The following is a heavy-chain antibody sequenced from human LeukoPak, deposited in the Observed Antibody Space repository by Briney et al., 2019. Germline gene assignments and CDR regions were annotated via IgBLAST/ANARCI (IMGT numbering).Heavy chain of an antibody. D-gene: IGHD3-10*01. V-gene: IGHV3-48*03. CDR1: GFTFSSYG. CDR2: ISGSGNTI. Sequence: QPGGSLRLSCAASGFTFSSYGMNWFRQAPGKGLEWVSYISGSGNTIYYGDSVKGRFTISRDNAKDSLYLQMNSVRVEDTAVYYCARESPGGYWGQGTLVTVSS. J-gene: IGHJ4*02. CDR3: ARESPGGY.